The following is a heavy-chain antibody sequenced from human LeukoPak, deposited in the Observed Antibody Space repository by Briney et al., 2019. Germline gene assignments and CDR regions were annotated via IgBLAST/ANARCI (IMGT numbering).Heavy chain of an antibody. J-gene: IGHJ3*02. Sequence: GGSLRLSRAASGFTFDDYAMHWVRQAPGKGLEWVSGISWNSGSIGYADSVKGRFTISRDNAKNSLYLQMNSLRAEDTALYYCAKGRYFDWLLGTDAFDIWGQGTMVTVSS. CDR3: AKGRYFDWLLGTDAFDI. D-gene: IGHD3-9*01. CDR2: ISWNSGSI. V-gene: IGHV3-9*01. CDR1: GFTFDDYA.